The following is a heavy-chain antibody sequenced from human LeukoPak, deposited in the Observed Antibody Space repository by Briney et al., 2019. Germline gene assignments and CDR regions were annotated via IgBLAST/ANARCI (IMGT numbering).Heavy chain of an antibody. CDR1: GYTFTSYG. V-gene: IGHV1-69*13. CDR3: ASTYSYVDY. CDR2: IIPIFGTA. D-gene: IGHD5-18*01. J-gene: IGHJ4*02. Sequence: GASVKVSCKASGYTFTSYGISWVRQAPGQGLEWMGGIIPIFGTANYAQKFQGRVTITADESTSTAYMELSSLRSEDTAVYYCASTYSYVDYWGQGTLVTVSS.